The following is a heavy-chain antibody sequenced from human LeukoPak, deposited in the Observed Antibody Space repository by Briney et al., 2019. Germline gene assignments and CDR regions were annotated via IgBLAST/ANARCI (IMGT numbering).Heavy chain of an antibody. V-gene: IGHV4-39*07. J-gene: IGHJ4*02. CDR1: GGSISSSSYY. CDR2: IYYSGST. Sequence: SETLSLTCTVSGGSISSSSYYWGWIRQPPGKGLEWIGSIYYSGSTYYNPSLKSRVTISVDTSKNQFSLKLSSVTAADTAMYYCARDPQVGATSNLDYWGQGTLVTVSS. CDR3: ARDPQVGATSNLDY. D-gene: IGHD1-26*01.